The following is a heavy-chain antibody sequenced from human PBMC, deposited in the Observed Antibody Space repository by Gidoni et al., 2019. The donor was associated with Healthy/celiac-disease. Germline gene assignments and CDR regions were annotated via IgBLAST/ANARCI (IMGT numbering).Heavy chain of an antibody. CDR2: IYHSGST. CDR3: ARRYYDFWSGNTVDY. J-gene: IGHJ4*02. CDR1: GYSISSGYY. V-gene: IGHV4-38-2*01. D-gene: IGHD3-3*01. Sequence: QVQLQESGPGLVKPSETLSLTCAVSGYSISSGYYWGWIRQPPGKGLEWIGSIYHSGSTYYNPSLKSRVTISVDTSKNQFSLKLSSVTAADTAVYYCARRYYDFWSGNTVDYWGQGTLVTVSS.